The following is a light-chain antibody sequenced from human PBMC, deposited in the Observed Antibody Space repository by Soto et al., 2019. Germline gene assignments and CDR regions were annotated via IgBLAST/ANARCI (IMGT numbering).Light chain of an antibody. Sequence: DIQMTQSPASLSASVGDRVTMTCRASRSISRDLSWYQQKPGKAPNLLIFDTSTLQSGVPSRFSGSGSGTDFSLTISSLQPEDFATYYCQQSDSTPWTFGQGTKVEV. V-gene: IGKV1-39*01. CDR3: QQSDSTPWT. J-gene: IGKJ1*01. CDR2: DTS. CDR1: RSISRD.